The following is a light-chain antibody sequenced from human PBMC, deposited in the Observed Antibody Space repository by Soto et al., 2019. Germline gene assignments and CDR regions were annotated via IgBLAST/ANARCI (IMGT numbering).Light chain of an antibody. Sequence: DIPMTQSPSSLSASVGDRVTITCRASQGINNYLAWYQQKPGKPPKLLIYAASTLQSGLPSRFSRSGSRTDFTLTINRQQPEVVATYSCQKYSSVRVFRPATKVDIK. CDR3: QKYSSVRV. CDR1: QGINNY. CDR2: AAS. V-gene: IGKV1-27*01. J-gene: IGKJ3*01.